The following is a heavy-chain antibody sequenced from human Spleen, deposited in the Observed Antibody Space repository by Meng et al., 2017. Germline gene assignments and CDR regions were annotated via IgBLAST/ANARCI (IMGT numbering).Heavy chain of an antibody. J-gene: IGHJ5*02. CDR3: AITGGNVVVISETDWFDP. CDR2: IIPIFGTA. V-gene: IGHV1-69*06. D-gene: IGHD2-15*01. Sequence: LVRSGAEVRKPGSSVKFSCKASGCTFNRHAINWGRQAPGQGLEWMGGIIPIFGTANSAQKFQGRVTITADKSTSTVYMDLSSLTSEDTAVYYCAITGGNVVVISETDWFDPWGQGTLVTVSS. CDR1: GCTFNRHA.